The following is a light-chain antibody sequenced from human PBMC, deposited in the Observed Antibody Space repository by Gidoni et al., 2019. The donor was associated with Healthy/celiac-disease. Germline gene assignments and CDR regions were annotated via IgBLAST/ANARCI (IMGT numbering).Light chain of an antibody. Sequence: QSALTQPASVSRSPGQSITISCTATSSDVGGYNYVSWYQQHPGKAPKLMIYEVSNRPSGVSNRFSGSKSGNTASLTISGLQAEDEADYYCSSDTSSSTPWVFGGGTKLTVL. CDR3: SSDTSSSTPWV. J-gene: IGLJ3*02. CDR2: EVS. CDR1: SSDVGGYNY. V-gene: IGLV2-14*01.